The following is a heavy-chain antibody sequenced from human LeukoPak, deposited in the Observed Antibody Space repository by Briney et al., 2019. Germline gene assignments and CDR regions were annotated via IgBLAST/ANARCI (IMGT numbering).Heavy chain of an antibody. CDR1: GFTFGAYT. D-gene: IGHD2-15*01. V-gene: IGHV3-21*01. Sequence: GGSLRLSCAASGFTFGAYTINWARQAPGKGLEWVSCIFSRSESILYADSVKGRFTVSRDNAKNSLYLQMDSLRVEDTAVYYCARDFFHSGASRPFDYWGQGTLVTVSS. J-gene: IGHJ4*02. CDR3: ARDFFHSGASRPFDY. CDR2: IFSRSESI.